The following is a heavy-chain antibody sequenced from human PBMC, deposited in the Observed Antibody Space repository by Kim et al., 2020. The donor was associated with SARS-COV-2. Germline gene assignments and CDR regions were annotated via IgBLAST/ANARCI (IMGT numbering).Heavy chain of an antibody. CDR3: TRDSRSFYCTNGVCYNSYFDY. CDR1: GFTFGDYA. J-gene: IGHJ4*02. CDR2: IRSKAYGGTT. Sequence: GGSLRLSCTASGFTFGDYAMSWVRQAPGKGLEWVGFIRSKAYGGTTEYAASVKGRFTISRDDSKSIAYLQMNSLKTEDTAVYYCTRDSRSFYCTNGVCYNSYFDYWGQGTLVTVSS. D-gene: IGHD2-8*01. V-gene: IGHV3-49*04.